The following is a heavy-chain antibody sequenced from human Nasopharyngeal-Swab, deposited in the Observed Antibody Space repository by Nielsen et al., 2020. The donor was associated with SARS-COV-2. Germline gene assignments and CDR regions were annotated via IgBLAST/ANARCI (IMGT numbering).Heavy chain of an antibody. Sequence: SCVTSGFSFSDYLMSWVRQAPGKGLEWVSSFSYTATNTFYADSVKGRFTISRDDSKNTVYLEMSSLRGDDTAIYYCVSSLKLGLFDSWGQGSLVTVSS. CDR1: GFSFSDYL. D-gene: IGHD7-27*01. CDR3: VSSLKLGLFDS. J-gene: IGHJ4*02. V-gene: IGHV3-23*01. CDR2: FSYTATNT.